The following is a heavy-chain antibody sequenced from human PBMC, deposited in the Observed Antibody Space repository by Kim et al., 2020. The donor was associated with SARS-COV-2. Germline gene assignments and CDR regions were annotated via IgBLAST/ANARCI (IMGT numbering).Heavy chain of an antibody. J-gene: IGHJ6*02. V-gene: IGHV4-34*01. CDR1: GGSFSGHY. CDR2: IHQSGST. D-gene: IGHD2-2*02. CDR3: ARGRAGVVPAPVLGIGPHYDYFIMDV. Sequence: SETLSPTCAVYGGSFSGHYWSWIRQPPGKGLEWIGEIHQSGSTNYTPSLKSRVILSVDTSKNQFSLKLTSVTAADTGFYYCARGRAGVVPAPVLGIGPHYDYFIMDVWGHGTTVTVSS.